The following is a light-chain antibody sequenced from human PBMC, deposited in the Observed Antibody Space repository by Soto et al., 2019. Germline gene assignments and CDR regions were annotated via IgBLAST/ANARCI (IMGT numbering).Light chain of an antibody. CDR1: SSDVGGYEY. J-gene: IGLJ1*01. CDR2: EVL. Sequence: QSALTQPPSASGSPGQSVTISCTGTSSDVGGYEYVSWYQQHPDKAPKLIIYEVLKRPSGVPDRFSGSKSANTASLTVSGLQAEDEADYYCSSFAGSHYVFGTGTKVTVL. V-gene: IGLV2-8*01. CDR3: SSFAGSHYV.